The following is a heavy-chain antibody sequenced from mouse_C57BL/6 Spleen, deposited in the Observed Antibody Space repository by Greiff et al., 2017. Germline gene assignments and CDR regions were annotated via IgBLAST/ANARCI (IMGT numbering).Heavy chain of an antibody. CDR1: GYTFTSYW. Sequence: QVQLQQSGAELAKPGASVKLSCKASGYTFTSYWLHWVKQRPGQGLEWIGYINPSSGYTKYTQKFKDKATLTADKSSSTAYMQLSSLTYEDSAVYYCAREYYGSSPYYYARDDWGQGTAVTVAS. CDR2: INPSSGYT. J-gene: IGHJ4*01. CDR3: AREYYGSSPYYYARDD. V-gene: IGHV1-7*01. D-gene: IGHD1-1*01.